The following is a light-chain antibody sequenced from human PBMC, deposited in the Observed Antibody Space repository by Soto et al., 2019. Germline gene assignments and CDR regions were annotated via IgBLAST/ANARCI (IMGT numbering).Light chain of an antibody. CDR2: TNS. CDR3: AAWDDSLPGVV. V-gene: IGLV1-44*01. J-gene: IGLJ2*01. CDR1: SSNIGSNP. Sequence: QLVLTQPPSSSGTPGQNITISCSGSSSNIGSNPVNWYQHLPGTAPKLLMYTNSHRPSGVPDRFSGSTSGTSASLAISGLQSDDEADYYCAAWDDSLPGVVFGGGTKLTVL.